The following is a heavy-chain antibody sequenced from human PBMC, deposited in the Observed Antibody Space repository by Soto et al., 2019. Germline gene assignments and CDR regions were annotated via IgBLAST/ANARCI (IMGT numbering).Heavy chain of an antibody. CDR2: IYYSGST. Sequence: PSETLSLTCTVSGGSINSGGYYWSWIRQHPGKGLEWIGYIYYSGSTYYNPSLKSRVTISVDTSKNQFSLKLSSVTAADTAVYYCASMVRGVIRLDYWGQGTLVTVSS. J-gene: IGHJ4*02. CDR1: GGSINSGGYY. V-gene: IGHV4-31*03. D-gene: IGHD3-10*01. CDR3: ASMVRGVIRLDY.